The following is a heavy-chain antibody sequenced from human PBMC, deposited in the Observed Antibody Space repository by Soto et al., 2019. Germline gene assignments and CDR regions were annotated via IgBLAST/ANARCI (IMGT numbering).Heavy chain of an antibody. J-gene: IGHJ6*02. D-gene: IGHD2-2*02. V-gene: IGHV3-9*01. Sequence: EVQLVESGGGLVQPGRSLRLSCAASGFTFDDYAMHWVRQAPGKGLEWVSGISWNSGSIGYADSVKGRFTISRDNAKNSLYLQMNSLRAEDTALYYCAKDLDCSSTSCYTTGSTYYYYGMGVWGQGTTVTVSS. CDR3: AKDLDCSSTSCYTTGSTYYYYGMGV. CDR2: ISWNSGSI. CDR1: GFTFDDYA.